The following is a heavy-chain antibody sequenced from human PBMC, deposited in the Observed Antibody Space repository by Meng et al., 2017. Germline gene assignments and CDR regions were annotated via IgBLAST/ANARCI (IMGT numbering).Heavy chain of an antibody. CDR1: GFTFSSYA. Sequence: GESLKISCAASGFTFSSYAMSWVRQAPGKGPEWVSAISGSGGSTYYADSVKGRFTISRDNSKNTLYLQMNSLRAEDTAVYYCARGKEIAAAGFYFDYWGQGTLVTVSS. V-gene: IGHV3-23*01. CDR3: ARGKEIAAAGFYFDY. CDR2: ISGSGGST. J-gene: IGHJ4*02. D-gene: IGHD6-13*01.